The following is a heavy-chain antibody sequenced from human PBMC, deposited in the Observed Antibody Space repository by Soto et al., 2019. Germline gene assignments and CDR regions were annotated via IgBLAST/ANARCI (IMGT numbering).Heavy chain of an antibody. V-gene: IGHV2-5*01. CDR1: GFSLSTSGVG. CDR3: AHPQRGIAAFYFDY. D-gene: IGHD6-13*01. J-gene: IGHJ4*02. Sequence: SGPTLVNPTQTLTLTCTFSGFSLSTSGVGVGWIRQPPGKALEWLALIYWNDDKRYSPSLKSRLTITKDTSKNQVVLTVTNMDPVDTATYYCAHPQRGIAAFYFDYWGQGTLVTVFS. CDR2: IYWNDDK.